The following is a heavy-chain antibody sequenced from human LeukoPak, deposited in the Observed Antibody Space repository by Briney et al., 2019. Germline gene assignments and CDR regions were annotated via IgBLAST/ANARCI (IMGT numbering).Heavy chain of an antibody. CDR1: GDSISSYY. V-gene: IGHV4-4*07. Sequence: SETLSLTCTVSGDSISSYYWSWIRQPAGKGLEWIGRIWPSGSTNYNRHMKSRVTMSIDTSKNQFYLKMNSVTAADTAMYYCARSQGLDSSRWWRPDNWFDSWGQGTLVTVSS. CDR3: ARSQGLDSSRWWRPDNWFDS. D-gene: IGHD6-13*01. J-gene: IGHJ5*01. CDR2: IWPSGST.